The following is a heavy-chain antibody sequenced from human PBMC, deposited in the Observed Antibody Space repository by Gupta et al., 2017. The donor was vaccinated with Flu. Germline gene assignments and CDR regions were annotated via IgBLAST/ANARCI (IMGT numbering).Heavy chain of an antibody. D-gene: IGHD5-12*01. Sequence: RQPPGKALEWLALIYWNGGQRYSPSLKNRVTITKDTSRNQVVLTVSNMDPVDTATYYCAHSPDSGYDPYYFDFWGQGALVTVSS. J-gene: IGHJ4*02. CDR2: IYWNGGQ. V-gene: IGHV2-5*01. CDR3: AHSPDSGYDPYYFDF.